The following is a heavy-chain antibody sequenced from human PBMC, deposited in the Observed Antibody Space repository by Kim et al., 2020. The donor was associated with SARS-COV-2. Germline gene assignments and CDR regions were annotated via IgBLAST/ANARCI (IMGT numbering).Heavy chain of an antibody. D-gene: IGHD6-19*01. V-gene: IGHV5-51*01. J-gene: IGHJ4*02. Sequence: SPAFQGQVTISADKSISTAYLQWSSLKASDTAMYYCATLGIAVAGENFDYWGQGTLVTVSS. CDR3: ATLGIAVAGENFDY.